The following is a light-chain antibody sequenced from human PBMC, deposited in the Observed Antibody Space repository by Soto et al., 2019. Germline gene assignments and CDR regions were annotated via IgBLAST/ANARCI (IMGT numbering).Light chain of an antibody. Sequence: IRVTQSPAALSASAGDRVTITCRASQGISSYLAWYQQKPGKAPKLLIYAASTLQSGVPSRFSGSGSGTDFTLTISCLQSEDFATYYCQQYYSYPITFGQGTRLEIK. CDR1: QGISSY. CDR3: QQYYSYPIT. CDR2: AAS. V-gene: IGKV1-8*01. J-gene: IGKJ5*01.